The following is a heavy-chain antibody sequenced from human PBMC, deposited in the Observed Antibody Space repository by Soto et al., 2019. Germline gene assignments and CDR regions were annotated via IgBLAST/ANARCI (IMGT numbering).Heavy chain of an antibody. V-gene: IGHV3-21*01. CDR2: ISSGSAYI. Sequence: PGGSLRLSCAASGFTFSSYVMNWVRQAPGKGLEWVSSISSGSAYIYYADSVKGRLAISRDNAKNSLHLQMNSLRAEDTAVYYCARMDLLKSFDYWGQGTLVTVSS. CDR1: GFTFSSYV. D-gene: IGHD2-2*03. CDR3: ARMDLLKSFDY. J-gene: IGHJ4*02.